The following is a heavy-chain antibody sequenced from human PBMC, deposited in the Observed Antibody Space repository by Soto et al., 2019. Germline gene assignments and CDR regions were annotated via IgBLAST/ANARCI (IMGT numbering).Heavy chain of an antibody. CDR3: SKDQDSSGWVQLPFDN. J-gene: IGHJ4*02. Sequence: HPGGSLRLSCVASGFTFKTYAMNWVRRAPGKGLEWVSSITGSGRSTYYADFVKGRVTISRDNSKNTLFLQIDSLRAEDTAVYYCSKDQDSSGWVQLPFDNWGQGTLVTVSS. V-gene: IGHV3-23*01. D-gene: IGHD3-22*01. CDR1: GFTFKTYA. CDR2: ITGSGRST.